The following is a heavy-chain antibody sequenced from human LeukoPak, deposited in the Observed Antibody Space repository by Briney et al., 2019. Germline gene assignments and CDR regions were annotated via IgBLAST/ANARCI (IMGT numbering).Heavy chain of an antibody. V-gene: IGHV1-69*04. D-gene: IGHD2-15*01. J-gene: IGHJ5*02. Sequence: SVKVSCKASGGTFSSYAISWVRQAPGQGREWMGRIIPILGIANYAQKFQGRVTITADKSTSPAYMELSSLRSEATAVYYCAREIVVVVAATMSGWFDPWGQGTLVTVSS. CDR2: IIPILGIA. CDR1: GGTFSSYA. CDR3: AREIVVVVAATMSGWFDP.